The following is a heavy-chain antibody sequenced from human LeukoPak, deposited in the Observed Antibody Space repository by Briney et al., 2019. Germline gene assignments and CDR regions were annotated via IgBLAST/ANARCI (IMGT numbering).Heavy chain of an antibody. J-gene: IGHJ5*02. Sequence: GGSLRLSCVASGFTFSDKRMSWVRQAPGKGPEWVASIKKDGSQKYYVDSVKGRFTISRDNAQNSLYLEMSSLSVEDTAIYSCARVGWELLNLHFDPWGQGTLVTVSS. V-gene: IGHV3-7*03. CDR2: IKKDGSQK. D-gene: IGHD1-26*01. CDR1: GFTFSDKR. CDR3: ARVGWELLNLHFDP.